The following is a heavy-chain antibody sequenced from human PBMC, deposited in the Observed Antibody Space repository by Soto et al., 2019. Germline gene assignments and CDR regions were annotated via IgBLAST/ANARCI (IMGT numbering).Heavy chain of an antibody. V-gene: IGHV4-31*03. D-gene: IGHD3-22*01. CDR3: ASTRGKGDPYYYDSSGYYYPGRFDP. CDR1: GGSISSGGYY. Sequence: SETLSLTCTVSGGSISSGGYYWSWIRQHPGKGLEWIGYIYYSGSTYYNPSLKSRVTISVDTSKNQFSLKLRSVTAADTAVYYCASTRGKGDPYYYDSSGYYYPGRFDPWGQGTLVT. J-gene: IGHJ5*02. CDR2: IYYSGST.